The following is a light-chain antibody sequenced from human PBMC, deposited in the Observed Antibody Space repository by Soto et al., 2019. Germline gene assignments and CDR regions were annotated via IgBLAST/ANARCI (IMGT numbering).Light chain of an antibody. V-gene: IGLV2-11*01. CDR2: DVS. CDR1: SSDVGGYNY. J-gene: IGLJ1*01. Sequence: QSALAQPRSVSGSPGQSVTISCTGTSSDVGGYNYVSWYQQHPGKAPKLMIYDVSRRPSGVPDRFSGSKSGNTASLTIAGLQAEDEADYYCCSYAGSYTFYVIGTGTQVSV. CDR3: CSYAGSYTFYV.